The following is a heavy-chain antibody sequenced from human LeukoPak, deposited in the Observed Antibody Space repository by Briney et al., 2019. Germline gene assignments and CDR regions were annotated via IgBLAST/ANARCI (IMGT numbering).Heavy chain of an antibody. D-gene: IGHD4-17*01. V-gene: IGHV4-4*07. J-gene: IGHJ4*02. CDR3: ARIFSTVTTWYYFDY. Sequence: SETLSLTCTVSGGSISSYYWSWIRQPAGKGLEWIGRIYTSGSTNYNPSLKSRVTMSVDTSKNQFSLKLSSVTAADTAVYYCARIFSTVTTWYYFDYWGQGTLVTVSS. CDR1: GGSISSYY. CDR2: IYTSGST.